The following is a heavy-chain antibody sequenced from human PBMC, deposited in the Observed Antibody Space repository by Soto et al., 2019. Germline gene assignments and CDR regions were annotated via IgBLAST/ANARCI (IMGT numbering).Heavy chain of an antibody. D-gene: IGHD6-13*01. Sequence: EVQLLESGGGLVQPGGSLRLSCAASGFTFSSNATSWVRQAPGKGLEWVSAISGSGGSTFYADSVKGRFTISRDNSKNMLFLQMNSLRAEETAVYYCAKRETEPIGAAGTSIDYWGQGTLVTVSS. CDR2: ISGSGGST. J-gene: IGHJ4*02. CDR1: GFTFSSNA. CDR3: AKRETEPIGAAGTSIDY. V-gene: IGHV3-23*01.